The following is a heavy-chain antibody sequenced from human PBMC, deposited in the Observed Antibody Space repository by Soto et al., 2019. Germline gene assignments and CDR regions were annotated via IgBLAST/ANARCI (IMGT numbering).Heavy chain of an antibody. CDR2: ISYDGSNK. CDR3: AKGEYYDFWSGYYRRGYSYYYYMDV. J-gene: IGHJ6*03. CDR1: GFTFSSYG. D-gene: IGHD3-3*01. Sequence: QVQLVESGGGVVQPGRSLRLSCAASGFTFSSYGMHWVRQAPGKGLEWVAVISYDGSNKYYADSVKGRFTISRDNSKNTLYLQMNSLRAEDTAVYYCAKGEYYDFWSGYYRRGYSYYYYMDVWGKGTTVTVSS. V-gene: IGHV3-30*18.